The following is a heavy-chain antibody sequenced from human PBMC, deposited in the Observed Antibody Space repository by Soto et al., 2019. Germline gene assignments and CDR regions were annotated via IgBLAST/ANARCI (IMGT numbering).Heavy chain of an antibody. D-gene: IGHD2-21*02. V-gene: IGHV4-39*01. CDR1: GESISSSSYY. CDR3: ARQRTTVVTQAYFDH. J-gene: IGHJ4*02. CDR2: IYYSGRT. Sequence: SETLSLTCIDSGESISSSSYYWGWIRQPSGKGLEWIGSIYYSGRTYYNPSFKSRVTISIDTSKNQFSLKLSSVTATDTAVYYCARQRTTVVTQAYFDHWGQGALVTVSS.